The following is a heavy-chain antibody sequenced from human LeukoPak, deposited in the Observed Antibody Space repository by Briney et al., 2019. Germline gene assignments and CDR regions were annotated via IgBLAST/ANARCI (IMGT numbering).Heavy chain of an antibody. CDR1: GFTFSSYA. Sequence: PGGSLRLSCAASGFTFSSYAMSWVRQAPGKGLEWVSAISGSGSSTYYADSVKGRFTISRDNAKNSLYLQMNSLRAEDTAVYYCARDFKAYLYFDYWGQGTLVTVSS. CDR2: ISGSGSST. CDR3: ARDFKAYLYFDY. J-gene: IGHJ4*02. V-gene: IGHV3-23*01.